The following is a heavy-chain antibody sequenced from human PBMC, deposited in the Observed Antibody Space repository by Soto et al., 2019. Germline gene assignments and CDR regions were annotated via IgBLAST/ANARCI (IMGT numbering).Heavy chain of an antibody. V-gene: IGHV4-34*01. Sequence: SETLSLTCAVYGGSLSGYYWSWIRQPPGKGLEWIGEINHSGSTNYNPSLKSRVTISVDTSKNQFSLKLSSVTAADTAVYYCAGRRPGIAAAGTFWFDPWGQGTLVTVSS. CDR2: INHSGST. J-gene: IGHJ5*02. D-gene: IGHD6-13*01. CDR3: AGRRPGIAAAGTFWFDP. CDR1: GGSLSGYY.